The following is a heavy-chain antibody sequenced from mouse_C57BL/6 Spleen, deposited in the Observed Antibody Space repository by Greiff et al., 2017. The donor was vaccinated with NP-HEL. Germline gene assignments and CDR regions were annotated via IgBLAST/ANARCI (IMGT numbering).Heavy chain of an antibody. J-gene: IGHJ3*01. Sequence: VKLMESDAELVKPGASVKISCKVSGYTFTDHTIHWMKQRPEQGLEWIGYIYPRDGSTKYNEKFKGKATLTADKSSSTAYMQLNSLTSEDSAVYFCARERSYGNYEAWFAYWGQGTLVTVSA. CDR1: GYTFTDHT. CDR3: ARERSYGNYEAWFAY. CDR2: IYPRDGST. V-gene: IGHV1-78*01. D-gene: IGHD2-1*01.